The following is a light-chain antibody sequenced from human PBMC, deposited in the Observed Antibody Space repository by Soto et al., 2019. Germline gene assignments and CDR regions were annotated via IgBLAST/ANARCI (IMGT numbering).Light chain of an antibody. CDR3: QHYKSYPEA. CDR2: KAS. V-gene: IGKV1-5*03. J-gene: IGKJ1*01. CDR1: QTIMVW. Sequence: LHMTQSHSTLSGSVFARVTMTFLAIQTIMVWLSFYHQKPGKAPKLLIYKASTLKSGVPSRFSGSGSGTEFTLTLTSLQPDDFATYNCQHYKSYPEAFGQGT.